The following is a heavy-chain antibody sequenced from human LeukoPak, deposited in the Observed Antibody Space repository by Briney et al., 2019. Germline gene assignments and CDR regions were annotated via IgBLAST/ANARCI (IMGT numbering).Heavy chain of an antibody. J-gene: IGHJ4*02. CDR2: VYTSGST. D-gene: IGHD5-18*01. Sequence: SETLSLTCTVSGGSISSATYYWSWIRQPAGKGLEWIGRVYTSGSTNYNPSLKSRVTISVDTSKNQFSLKLSSVTAADTAVYYCARHGSAGAWIQLWLLSYFDYWGQGTLVTVSS. CDR1: GGSISSATYY. CDR3: ARHGSAGAWIQLWLLSYFDY. V-gene: IGHV4-61*02.